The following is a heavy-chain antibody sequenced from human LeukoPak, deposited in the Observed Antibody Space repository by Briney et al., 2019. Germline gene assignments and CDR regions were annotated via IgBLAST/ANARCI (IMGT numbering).Heavy chain of an antibody. CDR2: ISGSGTST. V-gene: IGHV3-23*01. J-gene: IGHJ6*02. CDR1: GLNFSTYA. CDR3: ARAAYCSSTSCYRSYGLDV. Sequence: PGGSLRLSCAASGLNFSTYAMSWVRQAPGKGLEWVSVISGSGTSTYYADSVKGRFTISRDNSKNTLYLQMNSLRADDTAVFYCARAAYCSSTSCYRSYGLDVWGQGTTVTVSS. D-gene: IGHD2-2*01.